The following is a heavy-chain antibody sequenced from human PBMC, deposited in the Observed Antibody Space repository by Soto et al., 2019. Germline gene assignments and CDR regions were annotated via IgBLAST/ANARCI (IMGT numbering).Heavy chain of an antibody. D-gene: IGHD2-2*01. CDR1: GGSISGYF. V-gene: IGHV4-59*12. Sequence: SETLSLTCTVSGGSISGYFWTWIRQPPGKGLEWIGYISHTGSTNYNSSLKSRVTMSVDTSKNQFSLRLSSVTAADTAVYYCARVMGYCCSTSCCRQYYYMDVWGLGTTVTVSS. CDR2: ISHTGST. CDR3: ARVMGYCCSTSCCRQYYYMDV. J-gene: IGHJ6*03.